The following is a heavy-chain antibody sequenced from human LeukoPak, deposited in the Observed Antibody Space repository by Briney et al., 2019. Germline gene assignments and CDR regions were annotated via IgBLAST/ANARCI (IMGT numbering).Heavy chain of an antibody. CDR1: GGTFSSYA. Sequence: ASVKVSCKASGGTFSSYAISWVRQAPGQGLEWMGGIIPIFGTANYAQKFQGRVTITTDESTSTAYMELSSLRSEDTAVYYCARGVTGTSYYFDYWGQGTLVTVSS. CDR3: ARGVTGTSYYFDY. D-gene: IGHD1-20*01. J-gene: IGHJ4*02. CDR2: IIPIFGTA. V-gene: IGHV1-69*05.